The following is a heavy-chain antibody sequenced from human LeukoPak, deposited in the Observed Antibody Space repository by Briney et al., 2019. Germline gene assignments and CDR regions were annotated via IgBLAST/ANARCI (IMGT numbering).Heavy chain of an antibody. J-gene: IGHJ4*02. V-gene: IGHV4-4*07. CDR1: GGSISSYY. Sequence: SETLSLTCTVSGGSISSYYWGWIRRPAGKGLEWIGRIYTSGSTNYNPSLKSRVTMSVDTSKNQFSLRLNSVTAADTAVYYCARDALHYFDTSGYFSDFWGQGTLVTVSS. D-gene: IGHD3-22*01. CDR3: ARDALHYFDTSGYFSDF. CDR2: IYTSGST.